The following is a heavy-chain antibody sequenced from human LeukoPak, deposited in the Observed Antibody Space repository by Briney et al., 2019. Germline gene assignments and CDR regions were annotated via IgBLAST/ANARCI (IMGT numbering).Heavy chain of an antibody. J-gene: IGHJ6*02. CDR3: ARGGSSWSNGMDV. D-gene: IGHD6-13*01. V-gene: IGHV3-33*07. CDR2: IWYDGSNK. Sequence: GGSLRLSCAASGLTFSDYVLYWVRQAPGKGLEWVAVIWYDGSNKYYADSVKGRFTISRDNSKNTLYLQMNSLRAEDTAVYYCARGGSSWSNGMDVWGQGTTVTVSS. CDR1: GLTFSDYV.